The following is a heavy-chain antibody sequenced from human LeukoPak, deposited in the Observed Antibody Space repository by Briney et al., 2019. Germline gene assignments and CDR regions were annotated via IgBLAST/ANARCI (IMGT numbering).Heavy chain of an antibody. D-gene: IGHD6-13*01. V-gene: IGHV1-69*06. CDR1: GGTFSSYA. Sequence: ASVKVSCKASGGTFSSYAISWVRQAPGQGLEWMGGIIPIFGTANYAQKFQGRVTITADKSTSTAYMELSSLRSEDTAVYYCASGYSSSWTHNWFDPWGQGTLVTVSS. J-gene: IGHJ5*02. CDR2: IIPIFGTA. CDR3: ASGYSSSWTHNWFDP.